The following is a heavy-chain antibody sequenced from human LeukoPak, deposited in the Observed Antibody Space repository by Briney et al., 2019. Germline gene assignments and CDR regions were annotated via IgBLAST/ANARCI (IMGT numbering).Heavy chain of an antibody. Sequence: AASVKVPCKASGYTFTSYNIHWVRQAPGQGLEWMGIINPSGGSTSYAQKFQGRVTMTRDTSTSTVYMELSSLRSEDTAVYYCARDPRHGYSYGYSYCDYWGQGTLVTVSS. D-gene: IGHD5-18*01. V-gene: IGHV1-46*01. CDR2: INPSGGST. CDR1: GYTFTSYN. J-gene: IGHJ4*02. CDR3: ARDPRHGYSYGYSYCDY.